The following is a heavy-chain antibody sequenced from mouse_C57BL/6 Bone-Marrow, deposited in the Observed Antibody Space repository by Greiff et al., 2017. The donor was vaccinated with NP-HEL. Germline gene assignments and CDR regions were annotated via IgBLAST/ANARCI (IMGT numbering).Heavy chain of an antibody. V-gene: IGHV1-54*01. CDR3: ARSYYDYDLPWFAY. D-gene: IGHD2-4*01. Sequence: QVQLKESGAELVRPGTSVKVSCKASGYAFTNYLIEWVKQRPGQGLEWIGVINPGSGGTNYNEKFKGKATLTADKSSSTAYMQLSSLTSEDSAVYVCARSYYDYDLPWFAYWGQGTLVTVAA. CDR2: INPGSGGT. J-gene: IGHJ3*01. CDR1: GYAFTNYL.